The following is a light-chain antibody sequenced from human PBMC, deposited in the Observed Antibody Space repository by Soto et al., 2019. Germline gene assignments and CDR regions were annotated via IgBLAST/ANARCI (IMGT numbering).Light chain of an antibody. Sequence: QSVLTQSPSASASLGASVKLTCTLSSGHSSYAIAWHQQQPEKGPRFLMKFNSDGSHSKGDGIPDRFSGSSSGTERYLTISSLQSEDEADYYCQTWDTGIRVFGGGTKLTVL. J-gene: IGLJ3*02. CDR2: FNSDGSH. V-gene: IGLV4-69*01. CDR1: SGHSSYA. CDR3: QTWDTGIRV.